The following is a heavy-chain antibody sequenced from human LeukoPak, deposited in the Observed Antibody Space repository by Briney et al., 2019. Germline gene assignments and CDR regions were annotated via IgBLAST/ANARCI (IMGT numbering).Heavy chain of an antibody. J-gene: IGHJ4*02. CDR3: ARHHEPPTYYTDY. CDR2: IYPGDYDT. V-gene: IGHV5-51*01. CDR1: GYRFTTDW. Sequence: GESLKISCQASGYRFTTDWIGWVRQVPGKGLEWMGMIYPGDYDTRYSPSFQGQVTISADTSINTAFLQWSSLKASDTAMYFCARHHEPPTYYTDYWGQGTLVTVSS.